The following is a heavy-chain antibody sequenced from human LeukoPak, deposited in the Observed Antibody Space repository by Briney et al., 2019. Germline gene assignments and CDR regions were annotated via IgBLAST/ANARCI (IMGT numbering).Heavy chain of an antibody. CDR2: ISSSSSTI. Sequence: PGGSLRLSCAASGFTFSSYSMNWVRQAPGNGLEWVSYISSSSSTIYYADSVEGRFTISRDNAKNSLYLQMNSLRAEDTAVYYCARDQASSPSSPYWGQGTLVTVS. V-gene: IGHV3-48*01. CDR1: GFTFSSYS. D-gene: IGHD3-10*01. CDR3: ARDQASSPSSPY. J-gene: IGHJ4*02.